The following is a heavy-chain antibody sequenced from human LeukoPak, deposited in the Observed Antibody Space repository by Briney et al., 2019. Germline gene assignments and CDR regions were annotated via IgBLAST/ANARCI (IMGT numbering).Heavy chain of an antibody. CDR1: GGSFSGYY. Sequence: SETLSLTCAVYGGSFSGYYWSWIRQPPGKGLEWIGEINHSGSTNYNPSLESRVTISVDTSKNQFSLKLSSVTAADTAVYYCARMGYSSSWPHFDYWGQGTLVTVSS. D-gene: IGHD6-13*01. CDR3: ARMGYSSSWPHFDY. CDR2: INHSGST. J-gene: IGHJ4*02. V-gene: IGHV4-34*01.